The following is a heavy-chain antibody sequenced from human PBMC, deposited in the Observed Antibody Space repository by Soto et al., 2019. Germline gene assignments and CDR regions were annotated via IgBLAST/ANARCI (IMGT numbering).Heavy chain of an antibody. CDR2: ISIEKGDT. V-gene: IGHV1-18*01. CDR1: GYSFDTFG. J-gene: IGHJ2*01. CDR3: ARCYCSVGSCFTCWHFDL. Sequence: QVQVVQSGAEVKKPGASVKFACKASGYSFDTFGMSWVRQAPGQGLEWMGWISIEKGDTNSAQKFQDRVTMTTDTSTSTAYMDLRSLTSDDTAVYYCARCYCSVGSCFTCWHFDLWGRGTLVTVSS. D-gene: IGHD2-15*01.